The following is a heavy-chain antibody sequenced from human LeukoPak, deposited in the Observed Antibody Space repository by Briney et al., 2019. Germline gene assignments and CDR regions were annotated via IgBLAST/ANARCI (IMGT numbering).Heavy chain of an antibody. J-gene: IGHJ4*01. CDR1: GFTFSSYW. Sequence: PGGSLRLSCAASGFTFSSYWMSWVRQAPGKGLEWVSVIYSSGSTDYADSVKGRFTISRDNSKNTLYLQMNSLRAEDTAVYYCARAKRGYSYLGYFDFWGQGTLVTVSS. D-gene: IGHD5-18*01. V-gene: IGHV3-66*01. CDR2: IYSSGST. CDR3: ARAKRGYSYLGYFDF.